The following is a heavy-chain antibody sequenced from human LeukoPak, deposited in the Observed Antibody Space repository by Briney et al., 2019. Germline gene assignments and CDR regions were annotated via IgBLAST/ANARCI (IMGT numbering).Heavy chain of an antibody. J-gene: IGHJ4*02. CDR1: GGSISSGSYY. V-gene: IGHV4-61*02. CDR3: ARNRDLAAADY. D-gene: IGHD6-13*01. Sequence: SQTLSLTCTVSGGSISSGSYYWSWIRQPAGKGLEWIGRIYTCGSTNYNPSLKSRVTISVDTSKNQFSLKLSSVTAADTAVYYCARNRDLAAADYWGQGTLVTVSS. CDR2: IYTCGST.